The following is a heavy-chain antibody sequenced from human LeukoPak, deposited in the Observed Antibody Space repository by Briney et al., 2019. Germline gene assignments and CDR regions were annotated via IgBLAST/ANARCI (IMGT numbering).Heavy chain of an antibody. J-gene: IGHJ4*02. V-gene: IGHV1-2*02. CDR3: ARTRIGLWFGELFCFDY. CDR1: GYTFTGYY. Sequence: ASVKVSCKASGYTFTGYYMRWVRQAPGQGLEWMGWINPNSGGTNYAQKFQGRVTMTRDTSISTAYMELSRLRSDDTAVYYCARTRIGLWFGELFCFDYWGQGTLVTVSS. CDR2: INPNSGGT. D-gene: IGHD3-10*01.